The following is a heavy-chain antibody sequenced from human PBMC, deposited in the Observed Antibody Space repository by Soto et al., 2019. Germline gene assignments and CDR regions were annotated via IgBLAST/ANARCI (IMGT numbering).Heavy chain of an antibody. D-gene: IGHD3-10*01. Sequence: PGESLKISCKGSGYGFTSYWIGWVRQMPGKGLEWMGIIYPGDSDTRYSPSFQGQVTISADKSISTAYLQWSSLKASDTAMYYCARSYYYGSGSQDHYYHYYGMDVWGQGTTVSVSS. CDR3: ARSYYYGSGSQDHYYHYYGMDV. CDR2: IYPGDSDT. J-gene: IGHJ6*01. V-gene: IGHV5-51*01. CDR1: GYGFTSYW.